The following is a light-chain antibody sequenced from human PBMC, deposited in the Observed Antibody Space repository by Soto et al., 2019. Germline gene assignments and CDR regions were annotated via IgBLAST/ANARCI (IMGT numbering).Light chain of an antibody. J-gene: IGKJ4*01. CDR3: YQYFSTLLT. CDR1: QSVLYSSNNKNH. V-gene: IGKV4-1*01. Sequence: DIVMTQSPDSLAVSLGERATINCKSSQSVLYSSNNKNHLAWYQQKPGQPPKLVIYWASTRESGVPDRFSGSGSGTDFPLTISSLQAEDVAVYYCYQYFSTLLTFGGGTKVEIK. CDR2: WAS.